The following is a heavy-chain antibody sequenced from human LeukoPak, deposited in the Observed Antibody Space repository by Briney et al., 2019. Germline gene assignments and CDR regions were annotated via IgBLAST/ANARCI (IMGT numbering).Heavy chain of an antibody. CDR1: GFTFSSYW. Sequence: GGSLRLSCAASGFTFSSYWMSWVRQAPGKGLEWVANIKQDGSEKYYVDSVEGRFTISRDNAKNSLYLQMNSLRAEDTAVYYCARGNIVVVPAATFKNYMDVWGKGTTVTVSS. J-gene: IGHJ6*03. D-gene: IGHD2-2*01. CDR3: ARGNIVVVPAATFKNYMDV. CDR2: IKQDGSEK. V-gene: IGHV3-7*01.